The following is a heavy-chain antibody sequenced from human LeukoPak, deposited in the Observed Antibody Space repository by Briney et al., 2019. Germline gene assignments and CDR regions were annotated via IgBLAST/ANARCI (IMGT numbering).Heavy chain of an antibody. D-gene: IGHD5-12*01. J-gene: IGHJ4*02. V-gene: IGHV3-23*01. CDR1: GFTFSSYA. Sequence: GGSLRLSCAASGFTFSSYAMSWVRQAPGKGLEWVSAISGSGGSTYCADSVKGRFTISRDNSKNTLYLQMNSLRAEDTAVYYCAKGKGVATMGYFDYWGQGTLVTVSS. CDR2: ISGSGGST. CDR3: AKGKGVATMGYFDY.